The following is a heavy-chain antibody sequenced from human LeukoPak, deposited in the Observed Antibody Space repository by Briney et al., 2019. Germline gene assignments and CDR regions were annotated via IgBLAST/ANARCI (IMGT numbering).Heavy chain of an antibody. V-gene: IGHV3-30*02. J-gene: IGHJ4*02. D-gene: IGHD5-24*01. CDR3: AKHTHRDGHSPGY. CDR1: GCTFNNYG. CDR2: TLYDGSNK. Sequence: PGGSLRVSCAVSGCTFNNYGMHWVRQAPGKGLEWVTFTLYDGSNKYYTDSVKGRFTISRDNSRNTLYLQMNSLRAEDTAVYYCAKHTHRDGHSPGYWGQGTLVTVSS.